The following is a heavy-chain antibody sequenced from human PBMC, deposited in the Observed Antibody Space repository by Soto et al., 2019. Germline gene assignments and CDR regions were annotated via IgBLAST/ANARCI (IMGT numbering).Heavy chain of an antibody. Sequence: QVQLVDSGGDLVKPGGSLRLSCAASGFTFSDYYMTWIRQAPGKGLEWVSYIGSSGRTKYYADSVKGRFTISRDNAKNSLFLQMNSLRAEDTAVYYCARGILWFGEPPGSFDIWGPGTMVTVSS. V-gene: IGHV3-11*01. CDR1: GFTFSDYY. D-gene: IGHD3-10*01. CDR2: IGSSGRTK. J-gene: IGHJ3*02. CDR3: ARGILWFGEPPGSFDI.